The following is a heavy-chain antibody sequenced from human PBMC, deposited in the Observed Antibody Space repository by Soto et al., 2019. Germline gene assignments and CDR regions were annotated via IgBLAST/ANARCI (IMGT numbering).Heavy chain of an antibody. CDR3: ARDSKDIVVVPAAKRFEY. J-gene: IGHJ4*02. Sequence: QVQLVQSGAEVKKPGASVKVSCKASGYTFTSYGIIWVRQAPGQGLEWMGWISAYNGNTNYAQKLQGRVTMTTDTTTSTAYMELRSLRSDDTAVYYCARDSKDIVVVPAAKRFEYWGQGTLVNVSS. D-gene: IGHD2-2*01. V-gene: IGHV1-18*01. CDR1: GYTFTSYG. CDR2: ISAYNGNT.